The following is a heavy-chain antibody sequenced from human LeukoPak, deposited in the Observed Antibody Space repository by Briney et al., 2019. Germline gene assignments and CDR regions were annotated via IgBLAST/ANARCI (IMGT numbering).Heavy chain of an antibody. Sequence: SGGSLRLSCAASGFTFSSYEMSWVRQAPGKGLEWVSYISSSGSTIYYADSVKGRFTISRDNAKNSLYLQMNSLRAEDTAVYYCARTRGGYYYYMDVWGKGTTVTISS. CDR1: GFTFSSYE. V-gene: IGHV3-48*03. CDR3: ARTRGGYYYYMDV. J-gene: IGHJ6*03. CDR2: ISSSGSTI.